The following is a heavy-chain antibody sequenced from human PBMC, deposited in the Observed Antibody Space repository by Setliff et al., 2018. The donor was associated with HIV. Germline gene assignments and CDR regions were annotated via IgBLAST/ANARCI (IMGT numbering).Heavy chain of an antibody. CDR3: ARDPFLWEVTPP. V-gene: IGHV1-2*02. D-gene: IGHD3-10*01. CDR2: INPNSGGT. CDR1: GYTFTNYY. Sequence: ASVKVSCKAPGYTFTNYYLHWVRQAPGQGLEWMGWINPNSGGTNYAQKFQGRVTMTRDTSISTAYMELSRLRYDDTAIYYCARDPFLWEVTPPWGQGTLVTVSS. J-gene: IGHJ5*02.